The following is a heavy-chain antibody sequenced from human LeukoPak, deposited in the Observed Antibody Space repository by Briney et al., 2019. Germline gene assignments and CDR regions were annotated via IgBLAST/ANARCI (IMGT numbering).Heavy chain of an antibody. CDR2: MNQDGSEK. CDR3: ARDLKGGRRWYLYYYYGMDV. CDR1: VFTFSSYW. V-gene: IGHV3-7*01. D-gene: IGHD3-16*01. J-gene: IGHJ6*02. Sequence: GGSLRLFCAASVFTFSSYWMSWVRQAPGKGLECVANMNQDGSEKYYVDSMKVRFTISRDNAKNSLYLQMNSLRVEDTAVYYCARDLKGGRRWYLYYYYGMDVWGQGTTVTVSS.